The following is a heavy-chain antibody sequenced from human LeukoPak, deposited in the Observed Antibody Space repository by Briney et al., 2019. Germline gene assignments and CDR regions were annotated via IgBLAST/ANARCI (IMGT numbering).Heavy chain of an antibody. CDR1: GGSISSYY. CDR2: IYTSGST. Sequence: SETLSLTCTVYGGSISSYYWSWIRQPAGKGLEWIGRIYTSGSTNYNPSLKSRVTMSVDTSKNQFSLKLSSVTAADTAVYYCARDRDDSSDHYRPHFDYWGQGTLVTVSS. V-gene: IGHV4-4*07. CDR3: ARDRDDSSDHYRPHFDY. J-gene: IGHJ4*02. D-gene: IGHD3-22*01.